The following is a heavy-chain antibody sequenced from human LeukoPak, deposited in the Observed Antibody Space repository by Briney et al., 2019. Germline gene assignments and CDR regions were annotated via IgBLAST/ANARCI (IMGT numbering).Heavy chain of an antibody. V-gene: IGHV5-51*01. D-gene: IGHD5-12*01. CDR1: GYSFTSCW. J-gene: IGHJ6*02. Sequence: GESLKISCKGSGYSFTSCWIGWVRQMPGKGLEWMGIIYPGDSDTRYSPSFQGQVTISADKSISTAYLQWSSLKASDTAMYYCARSVPYSGYDYHYSMDVWGQGTTVTVSS. CDR3: ARSVPYSGYDYHYSMDV. CDR2: IYPGDSDT.